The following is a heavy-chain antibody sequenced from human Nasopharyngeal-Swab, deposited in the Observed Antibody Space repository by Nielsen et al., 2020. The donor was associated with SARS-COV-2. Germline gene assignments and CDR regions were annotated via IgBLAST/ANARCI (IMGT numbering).Heavy chain of an antibody. CDR2: IQQDGSEK. CDR3: ARAQQYNWNYYWDS. V-gene: IGHV3-7*05. CDR1: GFIFSSYS. D-gene: IGHD1-7*01. Sequence: GESLKISCAASGFIFSSYSISWVRQAPGKGLEWVANIQQDGSEKYYVDSVKGRFTISRDNAKNSLYLQMSSLRAEDTAVYYCARAQQYNWNYYWDSWGQGSLVTVSP. J-gene: IGHJ4*02.